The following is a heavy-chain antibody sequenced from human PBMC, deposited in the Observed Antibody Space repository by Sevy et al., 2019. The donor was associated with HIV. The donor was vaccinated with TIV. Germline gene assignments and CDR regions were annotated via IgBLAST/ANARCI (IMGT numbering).Heavy chain of an antibody. D-gene: IGHD2-2*01. CDR2: IKSKTEGGTT. CDR3: TVQDPYCTSANCYRGDY. J-gene: IGHJ4*02. V-gene: IGHV3-15*01. Sequence: GGSLRLSCAASAFTFSNAWGNWVRQAPGKGLEWVGRIKSKTEGGTTDYAAPLKGRLTISRDDSKNTLFLQMNSLKTEDTAVYYCTVQDPYCTSANCYRGDYWGQGTRVTVSS. CDR1: AFTFSNAW.